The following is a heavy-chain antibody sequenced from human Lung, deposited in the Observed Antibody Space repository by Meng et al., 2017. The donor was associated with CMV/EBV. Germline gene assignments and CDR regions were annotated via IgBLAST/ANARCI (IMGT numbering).Heavy chain of an antibody. Sequence: SCASSCFTSVSYSMSWIRQPPGKGLQWVSSISGSSTVTYYADSVKGRFTISRDNSNNTLHLQMNSLRADDTAVYYCVKGWQQLGDSWGQGTLVTVSS. CDR1: CFTSVSYS. J-gene: IGHJ4*02. CDR2: ISGSSTVT. CDR3: VKGWQQLGDS. V-gene: IGHV3-23*01. D-gene: IGHD4-23*01.